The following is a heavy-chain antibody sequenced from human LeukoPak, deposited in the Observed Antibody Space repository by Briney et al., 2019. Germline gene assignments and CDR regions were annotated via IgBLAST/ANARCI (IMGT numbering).Heavy chain of an antibody. J-gene: IGHJ3*02. CDR3: ARHRRNYDILTGYYAGPLDI. Sequence: SETLSLTCAVYGGSLSDHYWSWFRQPPGKGLEWIGSFYYSGNTYYNPSLKSRVTVSVDTSKNLFSLNLSSVTAADTAVYHCARHRRNYDILTGYYAGPLDIWGQGTKVTVSS. CDR2: FYYSGNT. CDR1: GGSLSDHY. D-gene: IGHD3-9*01. V-gene: IGHV4-34*01.